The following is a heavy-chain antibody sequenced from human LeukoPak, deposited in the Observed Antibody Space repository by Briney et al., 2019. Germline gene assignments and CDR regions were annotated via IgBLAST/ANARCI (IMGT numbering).Heavy chain of an antibody. CDR3: AKPGGGSWEWGSYYFDY. D-gene: IGHD2-15*01. J-gene: IGHJ4*02. Sequence: PGGSLRLSCAASGFTFTTYGMHWVRQAPGKGLEWVAFISSDGSHKYYADSMKGRFTISRDSSKSTLYLQMNSLRPDDTAVYYCAKPGGGSWEWGSYYFDYWGQGTLVAVSS. V-gene: IGHV3-30*18. CDR2: ISSDGSHK. CDR1: GFTFTTYG.